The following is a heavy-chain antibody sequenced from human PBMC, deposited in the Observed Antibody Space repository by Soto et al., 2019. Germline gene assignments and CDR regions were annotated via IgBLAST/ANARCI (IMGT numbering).Heavy chain of an antibody. D-gene: IGHD4-4*01. J-gene: IGHJ6*02. CDR1: GFTFSNYE. Sequence: EVQLVESGGGLVQAGGSLRLFCAASGFTFSNYEMNWVRQAPGKGLEWVSYIGTRGRTIYYADSVKGRFTISRDNAKNSLYLQMNSLRAEDTAVYYCARDPAIYSGKFDYGLDAWGQGTTVTVSS. CDR3: ARDPAIYSGKFDYGLDA. V-gene: IGHV3-48*03. CDR2: IGTRGRTI.